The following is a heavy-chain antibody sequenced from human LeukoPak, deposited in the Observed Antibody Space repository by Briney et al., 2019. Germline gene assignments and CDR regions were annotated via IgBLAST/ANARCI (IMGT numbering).Heavy chain of an antibody. D-gene: IGHD4-17*01. J-gene: IGHJ4*02. Sequence: SSVKVSCKLSGYTFTDYFIHWVRQAPGQGLEWMGWTSPKSGDRKCTQKFQGRVTMTRDTSISTVYMELDRLTFDDTAVYFCARDNYGTLDYWGQGSLVTVSS. V-gene: IGHV1-2*02. CDR3: ARDNYGTLDY. CDR1: GYTFTDYF. CDR2: TSPKSGDR.